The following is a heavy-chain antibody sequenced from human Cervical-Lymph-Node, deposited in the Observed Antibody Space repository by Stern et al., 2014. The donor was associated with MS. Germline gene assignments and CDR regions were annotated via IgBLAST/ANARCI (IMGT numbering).Heavy chain of an antibody. CDR2: LYYSGNT. J-gene: IGHJ4*02. CDR3: ARHGPPRRRDDSNHPNFDY. CDR1: GGSISSNY. Sequence: VQLEESGPGLVKPSETLSLTCTVSGGSISSNYWSWIRQPPGKGLEWIGYLYYSGNTNYNPSLQSRVPTSVDTFKNQFSLSHGPVTAADTAVYYCARHGPPRRRDDSNHPNFDYWGPGTLVAVSS. V-gene: IGHV4-59*08. D-gene: IGHD5-24*01.